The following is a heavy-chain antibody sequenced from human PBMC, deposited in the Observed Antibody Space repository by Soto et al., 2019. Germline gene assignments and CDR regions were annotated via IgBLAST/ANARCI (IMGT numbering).Heavy chain of an antibody. CDR3: ARVFKDASRHYYGAFDI. Sequence: PSETPSIACTVPGGSISSGDYYWSLIRQPPRKGLEWIGYIYYSGSTYYNPSLKSRVTISVDTSKNQFSLKLNSVTAADTALYYCARVFKDASRHYYGAFDIWGQAIMGTVSS. D-gene: IGHD3-22*01. J-gene: IGHJ3*02. CDR2: IYYSGST. CDR1: GGSISSGDYY. V-gene: IGHV4-30-4*02.